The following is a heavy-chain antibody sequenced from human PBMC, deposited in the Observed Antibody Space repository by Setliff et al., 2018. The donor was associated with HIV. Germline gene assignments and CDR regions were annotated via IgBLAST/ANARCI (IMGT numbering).Heavy chain of an antibody. D-gene: IGHD3-22*01. CDR2: VYHSGSS. Sequence: PSETLSLTCAVYGVSFSGYSWSWIRQPPGKGPEWIGEVYHSGSSNYNPSLKSRVTISVDTSKKQFSLKLSSVTAADTAVYHCARVADSSGYYHLDYWGQGTLVTVSS. J-gene: IGHJ4*02. CDR1: GVSFSGYS. CDR3: ARVADSSGYYHLDY. V-gene: IGHV4-34*01.